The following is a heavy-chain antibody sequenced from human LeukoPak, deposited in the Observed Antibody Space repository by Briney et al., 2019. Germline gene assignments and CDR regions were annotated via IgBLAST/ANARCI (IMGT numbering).Heavy chain of an antibody. CDR2: IWYDGSNK. D-gene: IGHD4-11*01. J-gene: IGHJ5*02. Sequence: PGRSLRLSCAAPGITFSSFGMHWLRQAPGKGLEWVAFIWYDGSNKYYADSVKGRFTISRDNSKNTLYLQMNSLRVEDTAVYYCARDGTVTAGPFDPWRRGTLVTVSS. V-gene: IGHV3-33*01. CDR1: GITFSSFG. CDR3: ARDGTVTAGPFDP.